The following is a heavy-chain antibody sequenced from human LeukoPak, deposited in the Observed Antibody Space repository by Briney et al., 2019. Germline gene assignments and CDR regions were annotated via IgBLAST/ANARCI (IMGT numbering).Heavy chain of an antibody. CDR1: GYTFTNYY. CDR2: INPSGGST. CDR3: ARDHKIVVVPAAIVGAFDI. J-gene: IGHJ3*02. V-gene: IGHV1-46*01. D-gene: IGHD2-2*01. Sequence: VASVKISCKASGYTFTNYYVHWVRQAPGQGLEWMGIINPSGGSTSYAQKFQGRVTMTRDTSISTAYMELSRLRSDDTAVYYCARDHKIVVVPAAIVGAFDIWGQGTMVTVSS.